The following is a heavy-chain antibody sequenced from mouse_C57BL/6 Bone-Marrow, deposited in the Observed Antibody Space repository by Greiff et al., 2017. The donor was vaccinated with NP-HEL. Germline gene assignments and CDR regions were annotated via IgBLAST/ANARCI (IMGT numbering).Heavy chain of an antibody. Sequence: EVQGVESGGGLVQPGESLKLSCESNEYEFPSHDMSWVRKTPEKRLELVAAINSDGGSTYYPDTMERRFIISRDNTKKTLYLQMSSLRSEDTALYYCARQRTTVVPYYAMDYWGQGTSVTVSS. CDR3: ARQRTTVVPYYAMDY. V-gene: IGHV5-2*01. J-gene: IGHJ4*01. D-gene: IGHD1-1*01. CDR1: EYEFPSHD. CDR2: INSDGGST.